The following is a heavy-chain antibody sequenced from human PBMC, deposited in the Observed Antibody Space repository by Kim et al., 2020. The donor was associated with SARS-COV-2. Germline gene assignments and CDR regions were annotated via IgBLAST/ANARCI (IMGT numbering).Heavy chain of an antibody. CDR2: IYYSGST. CDR1: GGSISSGGYY. V-gene: IGHV4-31*03. D-gene: IGHD2-8*02. Sequence: SETLSLTCTVSGGSISSGGYYWSWIRQHPGKGLEWIGYIYYSGSTYYNPSLKSRVTISVDTSKNQFSLKLSSVTAADTAVYYCARVHPTVLSSWYYFDYWGQGTLVTVSS. J-gene: IGHJ4*02. CDR3: ARVHPTVLSSWYYFDY.